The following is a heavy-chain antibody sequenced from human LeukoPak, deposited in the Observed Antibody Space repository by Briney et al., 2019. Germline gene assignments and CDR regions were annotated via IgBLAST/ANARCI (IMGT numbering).Heavy chain of an antibody. CDR2: IYSSGST. CDR3: ARSDGYGLVGI. J-gene: IGHJ3*02. D-gene: IGHD3-10*01. CDR1: GVSISSGSNY. V-gene: IGHV4-39*07. Sequence: SETLSLTCSVSGVSISSGSNYWGWIRQPPGRTLEWIGSIYSSGSTYYNPSLKSRVIILIDTTKNHFSLNLSSVTAADTAVYYCARSDGYGLVGIWGQGTMVTVSS.